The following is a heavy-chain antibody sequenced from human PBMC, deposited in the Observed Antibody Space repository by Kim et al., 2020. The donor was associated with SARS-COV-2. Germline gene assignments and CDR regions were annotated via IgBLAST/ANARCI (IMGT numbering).Heavy chain of an antibody. J-gene: IGHJ3*02. CDR1: GFTFSSYG. V-gene: IGHV3-30*18. CDR2: ISYDGSNK. Sequence: GGSLRLSCAASGFTFSSYGMHWVRQAPGKGLEWVAVISYDGSNKYYADSVKGRFTISRDNSKNTLYLQMNSLRAEDTAVYYCAKDGMGVPVHIVVVTGDALDIWGQGTMVTVSS. D-gene: IGHD2-21*02. CDR3: AKDGMGVPVHIVVVTGDALDI.